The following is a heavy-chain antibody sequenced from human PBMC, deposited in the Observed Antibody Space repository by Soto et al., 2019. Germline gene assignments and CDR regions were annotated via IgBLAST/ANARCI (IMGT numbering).Heavy chain of an antibody. D-gene: IGHD6-13*01. CDR1: GGSISSGGYY. J-gene: IGHJ6*02. V-gene: IGHV4-31*03. CDR3: ARVEQQLPGHDYGMDV. CDR2: IYYGGST. Sequence: QVQLQESGPGLVKPSQTLSLTCTVSGGSISSGGYYWSWIRQHPGKGLEWIGYIYYGGSTYYNPSLRSGVTISVDTSKNQFSLKLSSVTAADTAVYYCARVEQQLPGHDYGMDVWGQGTTVTVSS.